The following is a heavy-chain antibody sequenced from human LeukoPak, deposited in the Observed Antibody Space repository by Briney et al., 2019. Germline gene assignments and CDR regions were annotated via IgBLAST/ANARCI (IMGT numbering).Heavy chain of an antibody. D-gene: IGHD3-22*01. CDR2: ISSSSSYI. J-gene: IGHJ3*02. Sequence: GGSLRLSXAASGFTFSSYSMNSVRQAPGKGLEWISSISSSSSYIYYADSVKGRFTISRDNAKNSLYLQMNSLRAEDTAVYYCARFYYDSSGFAFDIWGQGTMVTVSS. V-gene: IGHV3-21*01. CDR3: ARFYYDSSGFAFDI. CDR1: GFTFSSYS.